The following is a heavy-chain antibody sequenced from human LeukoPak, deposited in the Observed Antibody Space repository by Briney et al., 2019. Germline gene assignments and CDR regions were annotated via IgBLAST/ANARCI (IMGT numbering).Heavy chain of an antibody. CDR1: SGSISSYY. J-gene: IGHJ4*02. V-gene: IGHV4-59*01. CDR3: ARADHDYGDYSSFDY. D-gene: IGHD4-17*01. CDR2: IYHSGRT. Sequence: SETLSLTCTVSSGSISSYYWSWIRQPPGKGLEWLGYIYHSGRTNYNPSLKSRVTISVDTSKDQFSLKLSSVTAADTAVYYCARADHDYGDYSSFDYWGQGTLVTVSS.